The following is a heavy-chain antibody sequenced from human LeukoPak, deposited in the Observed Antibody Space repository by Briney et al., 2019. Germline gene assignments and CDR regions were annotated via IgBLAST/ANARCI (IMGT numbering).Heavy chain of an antibody. CDR2: ISYDGSNK. Sequence: GGSLRLSCAASGFTFSSYGMHWVRQAPGKGLEWVAVISYDGSNKYYADSVKGRFTISRDNSKNTLYLQMSSLRVEDTAVYYCARVESGNSCYRAVDYWGQGTLVTVSS. D-gene: IGHD2-15*01. CDR1: GFTFSSYG. CDR3: ARVESGNSCYRAVDY. J-gene: IGHJ4*02. V-gene: IGHV3-30*03.